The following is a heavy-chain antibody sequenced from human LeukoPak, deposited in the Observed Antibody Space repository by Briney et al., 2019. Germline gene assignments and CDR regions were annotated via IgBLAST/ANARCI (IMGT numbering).Heavy chain of an antibody. CDR1: GFPFSSYS. V-gene: IGHV4-59*12. J-gene: IGHJ4*02. Sequence: GSLRLSCVASGFPFSSYSMTWVRQAPGKGLEWIGSIYYSGGADYNPSLQSRVTISVDTSKNEFSLKVRSVTAADTAVYFCARTHCEGDCFSAIRYWGQGTPVTVSS. CDR3: ARTHCEGDCFSAIRY. D-gene: IGHD2-21*02. CDR2: IYYSGGA.